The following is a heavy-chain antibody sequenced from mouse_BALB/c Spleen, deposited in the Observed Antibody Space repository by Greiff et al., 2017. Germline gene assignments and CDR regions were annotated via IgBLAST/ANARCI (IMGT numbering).Heavy chain of an antibody. CDR1: GYTFTSYW. Sequence: QVQLQQSGAELAKPGASVKMSCKASGYTFTSYWMHWVKQRPGQGLEWIGYINPSTGYTEYNQKFKDKATLTADKSSSTAYMQLSSLTSEDSAVYYCVKREVYYDYDGWFAYWGQGTLVTVSA. CDR3: VKREVYYDYDGWFAY. J-gene: IGHJ3*01. D-gene: IGHD2-4*01. CDR2: INPSTGYT. V-gene: IGHV1-7*01.